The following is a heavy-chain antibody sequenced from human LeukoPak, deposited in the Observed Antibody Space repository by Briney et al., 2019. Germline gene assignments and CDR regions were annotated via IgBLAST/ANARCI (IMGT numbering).Heavy chain of an antibody. Sequence: ASVKVSCKASGYTFTGYYMHWVRQAPGQGLEWMGWINPNSGGTNYAQKFQGRVTMTRDTSISTAYMELSRLRSDDTAVYYCARGERIMITFGGVIVYDYWGQGTLVTVSS. CDR2: INPNSGGT. CDR1: GYTFTGYY. CDR3: ARGERIMITFGGVIVYDY. D-gene: IGHD3-16*02. V-gene: IGHV1-2*02. J-gene: IGHJ4*02.